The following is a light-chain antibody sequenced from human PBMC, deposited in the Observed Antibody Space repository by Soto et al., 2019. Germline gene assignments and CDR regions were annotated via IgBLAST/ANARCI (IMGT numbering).Light chain of an antibody. CDR1: QSISSY. V-gene: IGKV1-39*01. CDR2: AAS. CDR3: QQSYSTTWT. J-gene: IGKJ1*01. Sequence: DIQMTQSRSYRSASVVDRVTITCLASQSISSYLNWYQQKPGKAPKLLIYAASSLQSGVPSRFSGSGSETDFTLTISSLQPEDFAAYSCQQSYSTTWTFGQGTKVDIK.